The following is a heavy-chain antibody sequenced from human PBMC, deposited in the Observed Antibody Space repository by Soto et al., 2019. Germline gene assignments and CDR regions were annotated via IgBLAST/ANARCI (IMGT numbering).Heavy chain of an antibody. J-gene: IGHJ5*02. Sequence: XETLSLTCTVCGGSISGSGFYWGCMRQPPGKGLEWIGSIYYSGSTYYNPSLKSRVTISVDTSKNQFSLKLSSVTAADTAVYYCARHSPPSLAGRRTLNWFDPWGQGTLVTVSS. CDR3: ARHSPPSLAGRRTLNWFDP. D-gene: IGHD6-6*01. CDR1: GGSISGSGFY. V-gene: IGHV4-39*01. CDR2: IYYSGST.